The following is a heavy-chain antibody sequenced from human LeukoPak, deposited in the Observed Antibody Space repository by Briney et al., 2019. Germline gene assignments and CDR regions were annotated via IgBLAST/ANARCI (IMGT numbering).Heavy chain of an antibody. D-gene: IGHD3-10*02. Sequence: GGSLRLSCAASGFAFTNYAMTWVRQAPGKGLEWVSLVTTSGTIIYYADSVRGRFTVSRDNSMNTLYLQMTSLRAEDTAVYYCAKNRGATMIGGGLDYWGQGTLVTVSS. CDR2: VTTSGTII. CDR3: AKNRGATMIGGGLDY. CDR1: GFAFTNYA. J-gene: IGHJ4*02. V-gene: IGHV3-23*01.